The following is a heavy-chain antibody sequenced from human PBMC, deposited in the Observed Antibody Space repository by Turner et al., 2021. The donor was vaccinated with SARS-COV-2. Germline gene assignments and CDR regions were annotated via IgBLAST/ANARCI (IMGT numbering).Heavy chain of an antibody. CDR3: ARHKWRRGAFDY. CDR2: IYSGGST. D-gene: IGHD5-12*01. J-gene: IGHJ4*02. CDR1: GFTVSSNY. Sequence: VQLVESGGGLVQPGGSLRLSCAASGFTVSSNYMSWVRRAPGKGLEWVSLIYSGGSTDYADSVKGRFTISRDNSKNTLSLQMNSLRAEDTAVYYCARHKWRRGAFDYWGQGTLVTVSS. V-gene: IGHV3-66*04.